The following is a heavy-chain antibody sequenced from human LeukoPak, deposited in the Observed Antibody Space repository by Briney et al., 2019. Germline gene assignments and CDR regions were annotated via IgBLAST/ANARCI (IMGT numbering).Heavy chain of an antibody. V-gene: IGHV4-59*01. D-gene: IGHD3-9*01. J-gene: IGHJ5*02. Sequence: SETLSLTCTVSGGSISSYYWSRIRQPPEKGLEWIGYIYYSGSTNYNPSLKSRVTISVDTSKNQFSLKLSSVTAADTAVYYCARVHDKGVSWFGPWGQGTLVTVSS. CDR1: GGSISSYY. CDR2: IYYSGST. CDR3: ARVHDKGVSWFGP.